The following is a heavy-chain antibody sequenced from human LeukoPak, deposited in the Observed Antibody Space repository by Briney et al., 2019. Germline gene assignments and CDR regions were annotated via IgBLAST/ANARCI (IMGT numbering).Heavy chain of an antibody. CDR2: IYSGGST. D-gene: IGHD3-22*01. V-gene: IGHV3-53*01. Sequence: GVSLRLSCAASGFTVRSNYMSWVRQAPGKGLEWVSVIYSGGSTYYADSVKGRFTISRDNSKNTLYLQMNSLRAEDTAVYYCAREPNYYDSSGHFDYWGQGTLVTVSS. CDR3: AREPNYYDSSGHFDY. CDR1: GFTVRSNY. J-gene: IGHJ4*02.